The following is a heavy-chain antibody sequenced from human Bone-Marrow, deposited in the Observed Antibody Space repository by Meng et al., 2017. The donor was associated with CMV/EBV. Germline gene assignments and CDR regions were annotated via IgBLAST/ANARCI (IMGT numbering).Heavy chain of an antibody. J-gene: IGHJ4*02. CDR1: GFTFSSYS. Sequence: GGSLRLSCAASGFTFSSYSMNWVRQAPGKGLEWVSSISSSSSYIYYADSVKGRFTISRDNAKNSLYLQMNSLRAEDTAVYYCARDSIHCSSTSCYIDDWGQGQRVTGSS. CDR3: ARDSIHCSSTSCYIDD. V-gene: IGHV3-21*01. CDR2: ISSSSSYI. D-gene: IGHD2-2*01.